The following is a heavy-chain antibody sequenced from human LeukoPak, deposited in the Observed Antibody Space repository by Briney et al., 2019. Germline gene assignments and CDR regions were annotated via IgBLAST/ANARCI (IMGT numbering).Heavy chain of an antibody. Sequence: PGGSLRLSCAASGFTFDDYGMSWVRQAPGKGLEWVSGINWNGGSTGYADSVKGRFTISRDNAKNSLYLQMNSVRAEDTALYYCARDCSGGSCQVRDYWGQGTLVTVSS. CDR2: INWNGGST. V-gene: IGHV3-20*04. D-gene: IGHD2-15*01. CDR1: GFTFDDYG. CDR3: ARDCSGGSCQVRDY. J-gene: IGHJ4*02.